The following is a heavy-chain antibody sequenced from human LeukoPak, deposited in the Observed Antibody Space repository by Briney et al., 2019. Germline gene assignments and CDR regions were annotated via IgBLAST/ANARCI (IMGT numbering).Heavy chain of an antibody. CDR1: GGSINRSTYY. J-gene: IGHJ4*02. CDR2: IYHSGST. V-gene: IGHV4-39*07. D-gene: IGHD6-19*01. Sequence: PSETLSLTCTVSGGSINRSTYYWGWIRQPPGKGLEWIGTIYHSGSTYYNPSLKSRVTISVDTSDNQYFLKLTSVTAADTALYYCLRASSTSYYDYWGQGTLVSVAS. CDR3: LRASSTSYYDY.